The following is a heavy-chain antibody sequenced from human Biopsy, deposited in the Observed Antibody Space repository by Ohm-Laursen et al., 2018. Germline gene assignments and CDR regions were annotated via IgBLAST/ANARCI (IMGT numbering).Heavy chain of an antibody. J-gene: IGHJ4*02. V-gene: IGHV1-46*01. D-gene: IGHD6-19*01. CDR3: ARNTGWYGDLYYFDY. CDR1: GYSFTSYY. CDR2: INPSGSTT. Sequence: EASVKVSCKVSGYSFTSYYMHWVRQAPGQGLGWMGMINPSGSTTSYPQIFQGRVTMTRDTSKSTVYMELSSLRSADTAVYFCARNTGWYGDLYYFDYWGQGTLVTVSS.